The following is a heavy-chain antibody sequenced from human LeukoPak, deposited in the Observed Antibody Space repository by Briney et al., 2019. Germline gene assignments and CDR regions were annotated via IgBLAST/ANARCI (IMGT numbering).Heavy chain of an antibody. CDR1: GFTLSSYT. V-gene: IGHV3-21*01. Sequence: GVSLRLSCAGSGFTLSSYTMNWVRQAPGKGLEWVSSISGRNDYIYYADSVKGRFTISRDNAKNSLYLQMNSLRADDTAVYYCARRSGSYDYWGQETLVTVSS. CDR3: ARRSGSYDY. D-gene: IGHD1-26*01. CDR2: ISGRNDYI. J-gene: IGHJ4*02.